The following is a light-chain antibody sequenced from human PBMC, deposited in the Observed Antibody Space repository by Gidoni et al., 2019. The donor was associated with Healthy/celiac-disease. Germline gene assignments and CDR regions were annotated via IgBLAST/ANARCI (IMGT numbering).Light chain of an antibody. CDR2: AAS. Sequence: IQMTQSPSSLSASVGDRVTITCRASQSISSYLNCYQQKPGKAPKLLIYAASSLQSGVPSRFSGSGSGTDFTLTISSLQPEDFATYYCQQSYSTLLWTFGQGTKVEIK. V-gene: IGKV1-39*01. CDR3: QQSYSTLLWT. CDR1: QSISSY. J-gene: IGKJ1*01.